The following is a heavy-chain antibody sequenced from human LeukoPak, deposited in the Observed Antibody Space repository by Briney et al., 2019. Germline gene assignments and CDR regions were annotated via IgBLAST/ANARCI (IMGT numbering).Heavy chain of an antibody. CDR2: ISSSSSYI. CDR3: ARDRDYYGSGSYWSFAFDI. J-gene: IGHJ3*02. D-gene: IGHD3-10*01. V-gene: IGHV3-21*01. CDR1: GFTFSSYS. Sequence: GGSLRLSCAASGFTFSSYSMNWVRQAPGKGLEWVSSISSSSSYIYYADSVKGRFTISRDNAKNSLYLQMNSLRAEDTAVYYCARDRDYYGSGSYWSFAFDIWGQGTMVTVSS.